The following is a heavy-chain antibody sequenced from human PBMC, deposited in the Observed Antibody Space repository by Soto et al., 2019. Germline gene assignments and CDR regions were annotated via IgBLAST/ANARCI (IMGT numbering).Heavy chain of an antibody. CDR2: IKTDGSTT. CDR1: GFSFSSYW. CDR3: ARVGQGAWYFDL. D-gene: IGHD1-26*01. Sequence: EVQLVESGGGLVQPGGSLRLSCAASGFSFSSYWMHWVRQAPGKGLVWVSRIKTDGSTTNYADSVKGPFTVSRDNAENTLYLQMTSLRTEDTAVYYCARVGQGAWYFDLWGRGTLVTVSS. V-gene: IGHV3-74*01. J-gene: IGHJ2*01.